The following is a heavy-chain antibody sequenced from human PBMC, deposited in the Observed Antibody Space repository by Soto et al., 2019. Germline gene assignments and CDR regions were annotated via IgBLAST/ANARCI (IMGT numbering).Heavy chain of an antibody. CDR2: INHSGST. CDR3: ASQDTAMVTAFDY. Sequence: PSETLSLTCTVSGGSISSSSYYWSWIRQPPGKGLEWIGEINHSGSTNYNPSLKSRVTISVDTSKNQFSLKLSSVTAADTAVYYCASQDTAMVTAFDYWGQGTLVTV. D-gene: IGHD5-18*01. V-gene: IGHV4-39*07. CDR1: GGSISSSSYY. J-gene: IGHJ4*02.